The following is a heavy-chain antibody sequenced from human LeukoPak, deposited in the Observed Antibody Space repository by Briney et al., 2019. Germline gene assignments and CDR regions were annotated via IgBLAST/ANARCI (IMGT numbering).Heavy chain of an antibody. J-gene: IGHJ4*02. V-gene: IGHV3-21*01. D-gene: IGHD6-19*01. CDR2: ISSSSSYI. CDR1: GFTFSSYS. CDR3: ARDYSSGWYSDFDY. Sequence: GGPLRLSCAASGFTFSSYSMNWVRQAPGKGLEWVSSISSSSSYIYYADSVKGRFTISRDNAKNSLYLQMNSLRAEDTAVYYCARDYSSGWYSDFDYWGQGTLVTVSS.